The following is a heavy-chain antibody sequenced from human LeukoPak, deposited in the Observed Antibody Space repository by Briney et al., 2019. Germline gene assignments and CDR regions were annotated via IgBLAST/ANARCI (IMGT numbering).Heavy chain of an antibody. J-gene: IGHJ3*02. Sequence: GGSLRLSCAASGFTFSSYWMHWVRQAPGKGLVWVSRINSDGSTTSYADSVKGRFTISRDNAKNTLYLQMNSLRAEDTAVYYCARDTADDAFDIWGQETMVTVSS. CDR1: GFTFSSYW. CDR2: INSDGSTT. V-gene: IGHV3-74*01. CDR3: ARDTADDAFDI.